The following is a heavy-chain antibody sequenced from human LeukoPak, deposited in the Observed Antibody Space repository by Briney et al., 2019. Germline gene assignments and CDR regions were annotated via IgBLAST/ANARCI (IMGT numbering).Heavy chain of an antibody. CDR2: INPNSGDT. Sequence: ASVTVSCKASGYTFTGHYMHWVRQAPGQGLEWMGWINPNSGDTNYAQKFQGRVTMTRDTSISTAYMELSRLRSDDTAVYYCARDPSAIVGAFFGLYYFDYWGQGTLVTVSS. J-gene: IGHJ4*02. CDR3: ARDPSAIVGAFFGLYYFDY. CDR1: GYTFTGHY. V-gene: IGHV1-2*02. D-gene: IGHD1-26*01.